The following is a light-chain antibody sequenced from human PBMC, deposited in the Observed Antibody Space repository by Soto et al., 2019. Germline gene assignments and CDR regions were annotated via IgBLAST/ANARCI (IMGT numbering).Light chain of an antibody. Sequence: SALTQSPSESGSPGQSVTISCTGTSNDIGGYNSVSWYQQHPGKAPKVMIYDVTNRPSGVPDRFSGSKSGNTASLNVSALQAEDEADYYCSSYTDRKNLVFGTGTKVTVL. CDR2: DVT. V-gene: IGLV2-8*01. J-gene: IGLJ1*01. CDR3: SSYTDRKNLV. CDR1: SNDIGGYNS.